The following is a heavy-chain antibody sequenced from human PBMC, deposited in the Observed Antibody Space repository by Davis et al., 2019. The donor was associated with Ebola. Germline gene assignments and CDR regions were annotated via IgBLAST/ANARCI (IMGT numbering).Heavy chain of an antibody. Sequence: GESLKISCAASGFTLSSYAMHWVRQAPGKGLEWVSGISGSGGSTYYADSMKGRFTISRDNSKNTLYLQMNSLRAEDTAVYYCAKDMAGMMNWFDPWGQGTLVTVSS. J-gene: IGHJ5*02. V-gene: IGHV3-23*01. D-gene: IGHD6-19*01. CDR1: GFTLSSYA. CDR3: AKDMAGMMNWFDP. CDR2: ISGSGGST.